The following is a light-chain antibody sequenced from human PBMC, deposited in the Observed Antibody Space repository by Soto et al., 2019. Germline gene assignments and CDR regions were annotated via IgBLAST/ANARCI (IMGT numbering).Light chain of an antibody. J-gene: IGLJ1*01. CDR3: SSYTATNTYV. V-gene: IGLV2-18*02. Sequence: QSVLTQPPSVSGSPGQSVTISCTGTSSDFGIYNGVSWYQQPPGTATKLMIYDVINRPSGVPDRLSGSKSGNTASLTISGLQAEDEADYYCSSYTATNTYVFGTGTKVTVL. CDR1: SSDFGIYNG. CDR2: DVI.